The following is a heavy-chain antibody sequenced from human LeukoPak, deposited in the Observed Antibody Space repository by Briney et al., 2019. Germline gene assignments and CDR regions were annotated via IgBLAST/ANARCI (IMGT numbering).Heavy chain of an antibody. Sequence: GASLQISCKGSGYTFTKYWIAWVRQMPGKGLEWMGIIYPGDSDLRYSPSFQGQVTMSADKSISTAYLQWSSLKASDTAMYYCARGTARFDYWGQGTLVTVSS. D-gene: IGHD1-1*01. CDR2: IYPGDSDL. J-gene: IGHJ4*02. CDR1: GYTFTKYW. V-gene: IGHV5-51*01. CDR3: ARGTARFDY.